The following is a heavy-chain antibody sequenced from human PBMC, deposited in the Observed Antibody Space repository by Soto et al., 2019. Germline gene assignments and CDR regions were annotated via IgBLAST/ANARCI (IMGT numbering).Heavy chain of an antibody. Sequence: GGSLRLSCAASGFTFSSYSMNWVRQAPGKGLEWVSSISSSSSYIYYADSVKGRFTISRDNAKNSLYLQMNSLRAEDTAVYYCARVRKDIVVVVAPFDYLGQGTLVNGSS. V-gene: IGHV3-21*01. CDR1: GFTFSSYS. J-gene: IGHJ4*02. CDR3: ARVRKDIVVVVAPFDY. CDR2: ISSSSSYI. D-gene: IGHD2-15*01.